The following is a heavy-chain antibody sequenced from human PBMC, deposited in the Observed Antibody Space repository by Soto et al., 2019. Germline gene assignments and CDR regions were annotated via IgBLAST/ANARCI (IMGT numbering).Heavy chain of an antibody. CDR2: ISSNGDST. CDR3: ARGASSWYAHFFDY. V-gene: IGHV3-64*02. CDR1: GFTFSTYA. J-gene: IGHJ4*02. D-gene: IGHD6-13*01. Sequence: LRLSCAASGFTFSTYAMHWVRQAPGKGLEYVSAISSNGDSTYYADSVKGRFTISRDNSKNTLYLQMGSLRAEDMAVYYCARGASSWYAHFFDYWGQGALVTVSS.